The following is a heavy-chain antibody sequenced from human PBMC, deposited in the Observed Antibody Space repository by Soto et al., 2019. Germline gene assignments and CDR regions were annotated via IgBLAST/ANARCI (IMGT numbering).Heavy chain of an antibody. J-gene: IGHJ3*02. CDR3: ARDGTAAAGKRGFDI. V-gene: IGHV3-33*01. CDR1: GFTFSSYG. D-gene: IGHD6-13*01. CDR2: IWYDGSNK. Sequence: LRLSCAASGFTFSSYGMHWVRQAPGKGLEWVAVIWYDGSNKYYADSVKGRFTISRDNSKNTLYLQMNSLRAEDTAVYYCARDGTAAAGKRGFDIWGQGTMVTVSS.